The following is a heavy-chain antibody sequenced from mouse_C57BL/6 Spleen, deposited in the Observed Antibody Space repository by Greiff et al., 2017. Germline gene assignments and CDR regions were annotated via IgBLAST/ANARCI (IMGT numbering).Heavy chain of an antibody. CDR1: GFTFSNYW. Sequence: EVKVEESGGGLVQPGGSMKLSCVASGFTFSNYWMNWVRQSPEKGLEWVAQIRLKSDNYATHYAESVKGRFTISRDDSKSSVYLQMNNLRAEDTGIYYCTPDYSNLYYYAMDYWGQGTSVTVSA. CDR2: IRLKSDNYAT. D-gene: IGHD2-5*01. V-gene: IGHV6-3*01. J-gene: IGHJ4*01. CDR3: TPDYSNLYYYAMDY.